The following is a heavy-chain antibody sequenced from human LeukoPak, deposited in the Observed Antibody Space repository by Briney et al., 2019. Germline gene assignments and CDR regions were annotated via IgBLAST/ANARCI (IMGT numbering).Heavy chain of an antibody. D-gene: IGHD6-6*01. CDR2: INPSGGST. V-gene: IGHV1-46*01. J-gene: IGHJ4*02. CDR3: ARESSSSHS. Sequence: ASVKVSCKASGYTFTSYYMHWVRQAPGQGLEWMGIINPSGGSTSYAQKFQGRVTITADESTSTAYMELSSLRSEDTAVYYCARESSSSHSWGQGTLVTVSS. CDR1: GYTFTSYY.